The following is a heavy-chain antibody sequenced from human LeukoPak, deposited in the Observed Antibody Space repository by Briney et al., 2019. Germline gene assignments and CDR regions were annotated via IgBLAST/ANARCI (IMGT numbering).Heavy chain of an antibody. V-gene: IGHV4-59*12. CDR3: ARGSTPAAARYYYYYMDV. Sequence: SETLSLTCTVSGGSISSYYWSWIRQPPGKGLEWIGYIYYSGSTYYNPSLKSRVTISVDTSKNQFSLKLSSVTAADTAVYYCARGSTPAAARYYYYYMDVWGKGTTVTVSS. J-gene: IGHJ6*03. D-gene: IGHD2-2*01. CDR2: IYYSGST. CDR1: GGSISSYY.